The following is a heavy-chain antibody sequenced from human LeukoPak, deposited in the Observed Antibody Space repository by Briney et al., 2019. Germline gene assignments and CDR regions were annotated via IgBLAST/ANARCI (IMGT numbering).Heavy chain of an antibody. J-gene: IGHJ2*01. CDR2: ISSNGGST. CDR1: GFTFSSYA. Sequence: GGSLRLSCAASGFTFSSYAMHWVRQAPGKGLEYVSAISSNGGSTYYANSVKGRFTISRDNSKNTLYLQMGSLRAEDMAVYYCARGPDRSNTKASSIAAPNPYELGWYFDLWGRGTLVTVSS. D-gene: IGHD6-6*01. CDR3: ARGPDRSNTKASSIAAPNPYELGWYFDL. V-gene: IGHV3-64*01.